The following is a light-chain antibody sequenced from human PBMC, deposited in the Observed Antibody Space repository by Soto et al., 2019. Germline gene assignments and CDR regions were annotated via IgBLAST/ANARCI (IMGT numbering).Light chain of an antibody. CDR2: GAS. CDR1: QSVSSSY. CDR3: QQYGSSPPWT. J-gene: IGKJ1*01. V-gene: IGKV3-20*01. Sequence: EIVLTQSPGTLSLSPGERATLSCRASQSVSSSYVTWYQQKPGQAPRLLMYGASSRATGIPDRFSGSGSGTDFTLTTSRLEPEDFAVYYCQQYGSSPPWTFGPGTKVEIK.